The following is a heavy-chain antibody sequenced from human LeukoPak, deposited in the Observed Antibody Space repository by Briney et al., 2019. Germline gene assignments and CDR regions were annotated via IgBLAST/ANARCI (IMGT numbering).Heavy chain of an antibody. CDR1: GFTFSNYD. D-gene: IGHD2-2*01. J-gene: IGHJ6*02. CDR3: ARGSCSSSSCYERLNGLDV. CDR2: FHTAGDT. Sequence: PGGSLRLSCAASGFTFSNYDMHWGRQATGKGLEWVSAFHTAGDTHYSGSVKGRFATSRENAKNSFYLQMNNLRAGDTAVYYCARGSCSSSSCYERLNGLDVWGQGTPVTVSS. V-gene: IGHV3-13*01.